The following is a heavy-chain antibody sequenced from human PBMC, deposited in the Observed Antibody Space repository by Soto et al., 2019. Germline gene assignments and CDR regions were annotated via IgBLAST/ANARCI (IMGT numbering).Heavy chain of an antibody. Sequence: EVQLVESGGGLLQPGGSLRLSCEASGFTFSSHWMHWVRHTPGKGLVWVSRVNFDGTTTNYADSVKGRLTTSRENAKNTVDLQMNSLRSEDTAVYYFARGGSGTYTLDNWGQGTLVTVSA. CDR1: GFTFSSHW. V-gene: IGHV3-74*01. CDR2: VNFDGTTT. J-gene: IGHJ4*02. CDR3: ARGGSGTYTLDN. D-gene: IGHD3-10*01.